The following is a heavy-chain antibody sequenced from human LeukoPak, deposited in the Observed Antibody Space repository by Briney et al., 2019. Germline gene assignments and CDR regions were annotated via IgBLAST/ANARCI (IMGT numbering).Heavy chain of an antibody. V-gene: IGHV4-31*03. Sequence: PSQTLYLTCTVSGDSLSSGGYYWSWIRQHPGKGLEWIGYIYYSGHTYFNPSLESRTTISVDTSRNHFSLKLTSVTAADTAVYYCASGMSRTDYDEGFDYWGHG. D-gene: IGHD4-17*01. CDR2: IYYSGHT. J-gene: IGHJ4*01. CDR3: ASGMSRTDYDEGFDY. CDR1: GDSLSSGGYY.